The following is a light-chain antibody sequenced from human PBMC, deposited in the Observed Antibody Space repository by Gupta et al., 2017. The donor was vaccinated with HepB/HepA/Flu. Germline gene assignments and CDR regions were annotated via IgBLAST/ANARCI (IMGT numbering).Light chain of an antibody. CDR3: QQYDSSTWT. Sequence: EIVLTQSPGTLSLSPGERATLSCRTSQSVSDSQLAWYQQKPGQAPRLLIYAVSIRATGITDRVSGSGSGTDFTLTISRLEPEDFAVYYCQQYDSSTWTFGPGTKVEIK. J-gene: IGKJ1*01. CDR1: QSVSDSQ. V-gene: IGKV3-20*01. CDR2: AVS.